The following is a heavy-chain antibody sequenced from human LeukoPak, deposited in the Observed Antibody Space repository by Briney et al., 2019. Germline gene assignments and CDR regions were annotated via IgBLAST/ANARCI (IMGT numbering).Heavy chain of an antibody. J-gene: IGHJ3*02. CDR3: ARAYGDYSAFDI. CDR2: INHSGST. D-gene: IGHD4-17*01. Sequence: SETLSLTCAVYGGSFSGYYWSWIRQPPGNGLEWIGEINHSGSTNYNPSLKSRVTISVDTSKNQFSLKLSSVTAADTAVYYCARAYGDYSAFDIWGQGTMVTVSS. V-gene: IGHV4-34*01. CDR1: GGSFSGYY.